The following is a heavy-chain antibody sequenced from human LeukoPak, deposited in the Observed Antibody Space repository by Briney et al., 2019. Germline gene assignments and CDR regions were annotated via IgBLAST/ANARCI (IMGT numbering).Heavy chain of an antibody. CDR1: GGSFSGYY. D-gene: IGHD3-10*01. J-gene: IGHJ6*03. CDR3: ARGSRITMVRGVRNYYYYMDV. Sequence: PSETLSLTCAVYGGSFSGYYWSWIRQPPGKGLEWIGEINHSGSTNYNPSLKSRVTISVDTSKNQFSLKLSSVTAADTAVYYCARGSRITMVRGVRNYYYYMDVWVKGTTVTVSS. V-gene: IGHV4-34*01. CDR2: INHSGST.